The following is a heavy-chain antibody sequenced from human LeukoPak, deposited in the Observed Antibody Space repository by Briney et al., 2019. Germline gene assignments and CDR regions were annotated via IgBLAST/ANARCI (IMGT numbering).Heavy chain of an antibody. J-gene: IGHJ4*02. D-gene: IGHD3-10*01. CDR2: INPNSGDT. V-gene: IGHV1-2*02. CDR1: GYTFTGYY. CDR3: AKGVVGDPLY. Sequence: ASVKVSCTASGYTFTGYYMHWVRQAAGQGLEWMGWINPNSGDTNYAQKFQGRVTMTRDTSISTAYMELSRLRSDDTAVYYCAKGVVGDPLYWGQGTLVTVSS.